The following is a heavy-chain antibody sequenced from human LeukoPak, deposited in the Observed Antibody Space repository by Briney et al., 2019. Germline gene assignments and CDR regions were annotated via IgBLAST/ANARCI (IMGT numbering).Heavy chain of an antibody. V-gene: IGHV4-34*01. CDR3: ARGGLEPQLWLRLFYFEF. Sequence: TPSETLSLTCAVYGGSFDGYYWSWFRQAPGGGLEWIGEVNHREVTHYNPSLKSRVTILADASKNQFSLKLTSVTAADTAVYYCARGGLEPQLWLRLFYFEFWGQGVLVTVSS. D-gene: IGHD5-18*01. J-gene: IGHJ4*02. CDR1: GGSFDGYY. CDR2: VNHREVT.